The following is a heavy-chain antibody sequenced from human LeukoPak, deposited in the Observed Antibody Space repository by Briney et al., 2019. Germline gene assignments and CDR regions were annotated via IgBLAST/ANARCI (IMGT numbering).Heavy chain of an antibody. CDR3: AKGYYYGSGSYYNLLPVDY. J-gene: IGHJ4*02. CDR1: GFTFSSYA. V-gene: IGHV3-23*01. CDR2: IDYSGDTT. D-gene: IGHD3-10*01. Sequence: GGSLRLSCAASGFTFSSYAMSWVRQAPGKGLEWVSSIDYSGDTTYYADSVKGRFTISRDNSKNTLYLQLNSLRAEDTAVYYCAKGYYYGSGSYYNLLPVDYWGQGTLVTVSS.